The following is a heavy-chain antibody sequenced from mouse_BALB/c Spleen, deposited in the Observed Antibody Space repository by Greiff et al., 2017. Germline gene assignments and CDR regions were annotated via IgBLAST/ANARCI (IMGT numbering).Heavy chain of an antibody. CDR2: INPYNDGT. V-gene: IGHV1-14*01. J-gene: IGHJ4*01. CDR1: GYTFTSYV. Sequence: EVQGVESGPELVKPGASVKMSCKASGYTFTSYVMHWVKQKPGQGLEWIGYINPYNDGTKYNEKFKGKATLTSDKSSSTAYMELSSLTSEDSAVYYCARRAYYGSSYGAMDYWGQGTSVTVSS. D-gene: IGHD1-1*01. CDR3: ARRAYYGSSYGAMDY.